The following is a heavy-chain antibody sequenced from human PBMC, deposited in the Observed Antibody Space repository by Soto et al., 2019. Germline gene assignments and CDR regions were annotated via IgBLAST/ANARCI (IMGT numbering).Heavy chain of an antibody. D-gene: IGHD2-21*02. J-gene: IGHJ6*02. CDR3: ARDLWGYCGTDCYPLDV. V-gene: IGHV4-59*01. Sequence: SETLSLTCTGFGGSIRRYYWSRVRQAPGKGLEWIGYLYNSGSTVYNPSLKSRVTISVDTSKNQFSLKLNSVTAADTAVYYCARDLWGYCGTDCYPLDVWGQGTTVTVSS. CDR2: LYNSGST. CDR1: GGSIRRYY.